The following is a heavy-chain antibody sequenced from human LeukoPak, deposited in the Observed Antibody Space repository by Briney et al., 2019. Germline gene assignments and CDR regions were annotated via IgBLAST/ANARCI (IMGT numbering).Heavy chain of an antibody. J-gene: IGHJ5*02. CDR2: MSPNGGNT. CDR1: GYTFNSYD. D-gene: IGHD2-15*01. V-gene: IGHV1-8*01. Sequence: ASVKVSCKASGYTFNSYDINWVRQATGQGLEWMGWMSPNGGNTGYAQKFQGRVTMTRNTSISTAYMELSSLRSEDTAVYYCARVRKRNCSGGSCYRFDPWGQGTLVTVSS. CDR3: ARVRKRNCSGGSCYRFDP.